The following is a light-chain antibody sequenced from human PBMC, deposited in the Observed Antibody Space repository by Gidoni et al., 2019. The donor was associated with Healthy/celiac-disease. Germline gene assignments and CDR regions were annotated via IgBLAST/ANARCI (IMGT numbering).Light chain of an antibody. J-gene: IGLJ2*01. Sequence: SYVLNQPPSVSVAPGKTARITCGGNNIGSKSVHWYQQKPGQAPVLVIYYDSDRPSGIPERFSGSNSGNTATLTISRVEAGDEADYYCQVWDSSSDHVVFGGGTKLTVL. CDR3: QVWDSSSDHVV. CDR2: YDS. V-gene: IGLV3-21*04. CDR1: NIGSKS.